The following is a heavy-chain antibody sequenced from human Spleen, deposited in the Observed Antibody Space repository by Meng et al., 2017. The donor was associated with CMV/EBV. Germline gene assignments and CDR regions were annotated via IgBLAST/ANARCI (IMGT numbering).Heavy chain of an antibody. CDR3: ARKAYYYYGLDV. J-gene: IGHJ6*02. V-gene: IGHV1-2*02. CDR2: INPNNGVT. Sequence: ASVKVSCKASGYTFSSYAISWVRQAPGQGLEWMGWINPNNGVTYYTQNFQGRVTMTRDTSNSTAYMELSRLKSDDTAVYYCARKAYYYYGLDVWGQGTTVTVSS. CDR1: GYTFSSYA.